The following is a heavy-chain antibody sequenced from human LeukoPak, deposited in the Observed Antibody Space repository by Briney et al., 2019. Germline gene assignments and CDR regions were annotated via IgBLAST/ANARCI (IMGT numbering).Heavy chain of an antibody. CDR3: ARRSSKILRGTEYGYWYFGL. J-gene: IGHJ2*01. Sequence: PSETLSLTCTVSGDSISSSSYYWDWIRQPPGKGLEWIGSIFYSGSTFYNPSLESRVTISVDTSKNQFSLKLTSVTAADTAVYYCARRSSKILRGTEYGYWYFGLWGRGTLVTVSS. D-gene: IGHD4-17*01. V-gene: IGHV4-39*01. CDR2: IFYSGST. CDR1: GDSISSSSYY.